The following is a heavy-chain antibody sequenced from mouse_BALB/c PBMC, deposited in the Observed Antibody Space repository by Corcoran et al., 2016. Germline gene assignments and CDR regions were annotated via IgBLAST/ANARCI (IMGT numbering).Heavy chain of an antibody. CDR1: GYSFTSYY. CDR3: AREDSGDYDAGDYFDY. V-gene: IGHV1-66*01. J-gene: IGHJ2*01. CDR2: IFPGSGNT. D-gene: IGHD2-4*01. Sequence: QVQLQQSGPELVKPGASVKISCKASGYSFTSYYIHWVKQRPGQGLEWIGWIFPGSGNTKYNEKFKGKATLTADTSSSTAYMQLSSLTSEDSAVYFCAREDSGDYDAGDYFDYWGQGTTLTVSS.